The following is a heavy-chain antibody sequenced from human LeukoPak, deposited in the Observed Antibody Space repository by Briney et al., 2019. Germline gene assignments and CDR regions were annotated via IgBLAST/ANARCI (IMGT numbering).Heavy chain of an antibody. CDR2: IDWDDDK. J-gene: IGHJ6*04. V-gene: IGHV2-70*01. Sequence: SGPALVNPTRPLTLTCTFSGFSRSTSGMCVSWIRQPPEKALEWLALIDWDDDKYYSTSRKTRLTISKDTSKNQVVLTMTNMDPVDTATYYCARTRRFGELLYYYYGMDVWGKGTTVTVSS. D-gene: IGHD3-10*01. CDR1: GFSRSTSGMC. CDR3: ARTRRFGELLYYYYGMDV.